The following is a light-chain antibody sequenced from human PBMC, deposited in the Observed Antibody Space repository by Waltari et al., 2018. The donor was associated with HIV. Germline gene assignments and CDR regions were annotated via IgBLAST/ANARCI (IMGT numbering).Light chain of an antibody. V-gene: IGKV3-11*01. Sequence: EIVLTQSPATLSLSPGETATLSCRASQTVSTFLACYQQKPGQSPRLLSSGVSARAPGIPVRFSGSGSETDFTLTISGLEPDDFAVYFCQQRKYLYTFGQGTKVEI. CDR2: GVS. J-gene: IGKJ2*01. CDR3: QQRKYLYT. CDR1: QTVSTF.